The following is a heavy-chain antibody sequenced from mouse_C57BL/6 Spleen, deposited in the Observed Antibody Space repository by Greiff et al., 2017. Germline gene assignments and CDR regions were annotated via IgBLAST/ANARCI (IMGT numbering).Heavy chain of an antibody. D-gene: IGHD1-1*01. Sequence: EVKLVESGEGLVKPGGSLKLSCAASGFTFSSYAMSWVRQTPEKRLEWVAYISSGGDYIYYADTVKGRFTISRDNARNTLYLQMSSLKSEDTAMYYCTRAYYYGPYAMDYWGQGTSVTVSS. CDR3: TRAYYYGPYAMDY. V-gene: IGHV5-9-1*02. CDR2: ISSGGDYI. J-gene: IGHJ4*01. CDR1: GFTFSSYA.